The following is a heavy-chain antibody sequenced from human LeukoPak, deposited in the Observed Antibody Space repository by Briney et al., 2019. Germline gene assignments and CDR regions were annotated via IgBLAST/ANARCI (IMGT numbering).Heavy chain of an antibody. CDR1: GGTFSSYA. D-gene: IGHD3-10*01. J-gene: IGHJ4*02. Sequence: SVKVSCKASGGTFSSYAISWVRQAPGQGLEWMGGIIPIFGTANYAQKFQGRVTITADESTSTAYMELSSLRSEDTAVYYCARSITMVRGVPTRAPHSYYFDYWGQGTLVTVSS. CDR3: ARSITMVRGVPTRAPHSYYFDY. V-gene: IGHV1-69*13. CDR2: IIPIFGTA.